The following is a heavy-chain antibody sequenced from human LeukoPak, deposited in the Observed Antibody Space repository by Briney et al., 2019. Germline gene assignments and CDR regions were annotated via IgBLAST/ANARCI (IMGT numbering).Heavy chain of an antibody. CDR1: GFTFSSYW. CDR2: IDTDGSSI. Sequence: GGSLRLSCAASGFTFSSYWMHWVRQAPGKVLVWVSRIDTDGSSIRYADSVKGRFTISRDNAKKMLYLQMNSLRAEDTAVYYCVRVSGSYGSDYWGQGTLVTVSS. V-gene: IGHV3-74*01. D-gene: IGHD1-26*01. CDR3: VRVSGSYGSDY. J-gene: IGHJ4*02.